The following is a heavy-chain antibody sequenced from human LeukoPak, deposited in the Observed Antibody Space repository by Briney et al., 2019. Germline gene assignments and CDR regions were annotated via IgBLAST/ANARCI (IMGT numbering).Heavy chain of an antibody. CDR3: ARVSSTDYYDNRGWFDT. J-gene: IGHJ5*02. CDR1: GGSISSYY. Sequence: SETLSLTCTVSGGSISSYYWSWIRQPPGKGLEWIAYIYYSGSTNYNPSLKSRVTISVDTSKNQFSLKLSSVTAADTAVYYCARVSSTDYYDNRGWFDTWGQGTLVTVSS. CDR2: IYYSGST. D-gene: IGHD3-22*01. V-gene: IGHV4-59*01.